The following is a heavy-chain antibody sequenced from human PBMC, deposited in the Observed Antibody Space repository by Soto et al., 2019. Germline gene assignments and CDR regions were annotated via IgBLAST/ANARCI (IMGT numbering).Heavy chain of an antibody. D-gene: IGHD4-17*01. CDR1: GGSISSSSYY. CDR2: IYYSGST. V-gene: IGHV4-39*01. J-gene: IGHJ2*01. CDR3: ARHEYYGDYASYWYFDL. Sequence: SETLSLTCTVSGGSISSSSYYWGWIRQPPGKGPEWIGSIYYSGSTYYNPSLKSRVTISVDTSKNQFSLKLSSVTAADTAVYYCARHEYYGDYASYWYFDLWGRGTLVTVSS.